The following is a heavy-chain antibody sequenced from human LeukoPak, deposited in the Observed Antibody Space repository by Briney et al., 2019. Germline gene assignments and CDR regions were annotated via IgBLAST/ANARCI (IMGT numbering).Heavy chain of an antibody. CDR2: INPNSGGT. Sequence: ASVKVSCKASGYTFTGYYMHWVRQAPGQGLEWMGWINPNSGGTNYAQKFQGRVTMTRDTSISTAYMELSRLRSDDTAVYYCARASGSYDAFDIWGQGTMVTVSS. CDR3: ARASGSYDAFDI. D-gene: IGHD1-26*01. CDR1: GYTFTGYY. V-gene: IGHV1-2*02. J-gene: IGHJ3*02.